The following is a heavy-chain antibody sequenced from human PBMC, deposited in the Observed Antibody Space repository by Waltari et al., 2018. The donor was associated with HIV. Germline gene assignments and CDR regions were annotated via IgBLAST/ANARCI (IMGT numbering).Heavy chain of an antibody. V-gene: IGHV1-46*02. CDR2: INAAEGDG. J-gene: IGHJ4*02. CDR1: GFILNDHY. CDR3: VRAGLGGLIQDFDI. D-gene: IGHD3-3*01. Sequence: QVQMVQPEIEMRKPGTSVRVSCQTSGFILNDHYLHWVRQVPRQRLEWVAVINAAEGDGSSAQKVQSRVTWTRGLFTGSIHLDRMSLKTEDTAVYFCVRAGLGGLIQDFDIWGRGTQLVVSS.